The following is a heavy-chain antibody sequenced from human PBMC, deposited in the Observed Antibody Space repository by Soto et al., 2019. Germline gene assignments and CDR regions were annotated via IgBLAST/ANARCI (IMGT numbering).Heavy chain of an antibody. CDR3: ARVPGSSSYFDEYFQH. D-gene: IGHD4-4*01. CDR1: GGTFSSYA. CDR2: IIPIFGTA. J-gene: IGHJ1*01. Sequence: SVKVSCKASGGTFSSYAISWVRQAPGQGLEWMGGIIPIFGTANYAQKFQGRVTITADESTSTAYMELSSLRSEDTAVYYCARVPGSSSYFDEYFQHWGQGTLVTVS. V-gene: IGHV1-69*13.